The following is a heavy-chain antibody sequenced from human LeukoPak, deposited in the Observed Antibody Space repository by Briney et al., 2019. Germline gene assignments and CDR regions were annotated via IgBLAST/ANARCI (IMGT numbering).Heavy chain of an antibody. CDR3: ARPPHLVWGSYNYYYKGMDV. CDR1: GGSFSGYY. V-gene: IGHV4-34*01. Sequence: PSETLSLTCAVYGGSFSGYYWSWIRQPPGKGLEWIGEINHSGSTNYNPSLKSRVTISVDTSKNQFSLKLSSVTAADTAVYYCARPPHLVWGSYNYYYKGMDVGGKGTRVTVPS. J-gene: IGHJ6*04. CDR2: INHSGST. D-gene: IGHD3-16*01.